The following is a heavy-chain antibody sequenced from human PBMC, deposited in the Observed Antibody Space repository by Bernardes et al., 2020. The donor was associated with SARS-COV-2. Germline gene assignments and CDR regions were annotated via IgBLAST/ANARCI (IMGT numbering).Heavy chain of an antibody. CDR2: FSSDGTVT. Sequence: SLRLSCVASGFTLSNYWMHWVRQAPGKGLVWVSRFSSDGTVTNYADSVKGRFTISRDNAKNTLYLQMNSLRDEDTAVYYCARAGWYRFDYWGQGTLVTVSS. D-gene: IGHD6-19*01. J-gene: IGHJ4*02. CDR1: GFTLSNYW. CDR3: ARAGWYRFDY. V-gene: IGHV3-74*01.